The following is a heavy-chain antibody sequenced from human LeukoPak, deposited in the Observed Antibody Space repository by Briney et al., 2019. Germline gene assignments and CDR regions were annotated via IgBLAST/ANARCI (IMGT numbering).Heavy chain of an antibody. CDR1: GFTFSSYW. D-gene: IGHD6-13*01. Sequence: GGSLRLSCAASGFTFSSYWMSWVRQAPGKGLEWVANIKQDGSEKYYVDSVKGRFTISRDNAKNSLYLQMNSLRAEDTAVYYCARTYSRFYYFYMDVWGKGTSVTISS. J-gene: IGHJ6*03. V-gene: IGHV3-7*01. CDR2: IKQDGSEK. CDR3: ARTYSRFYYFYMDV.